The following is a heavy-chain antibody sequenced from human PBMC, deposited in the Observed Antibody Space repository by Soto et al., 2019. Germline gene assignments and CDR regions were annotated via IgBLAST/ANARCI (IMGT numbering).Heavy chain of an antibody. CDR3: ARGFNDRGLTNDY. J-gene: IGHJ4*02. D-gene: IGHD3-10*02. CDR1: GGSISSGEYY. CDR2: IYNSGST. V-gene: IGHV4-30-4*01. Sequence: SETLSLTCTVSGGSISSGEYYWSWIRQPPGKGLEWIGNIYNSGSTYYNPSLKSRVTISVDTSKNQFSLKLSSVTAADTAVYYCARGFNDRGLTNDYWGQGTLVTVSS.